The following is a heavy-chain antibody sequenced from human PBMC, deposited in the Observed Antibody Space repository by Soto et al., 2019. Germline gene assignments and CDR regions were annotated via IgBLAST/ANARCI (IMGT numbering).Heavy chain of an antibody. CDR2: IIPIFNST. Sequence: AASVTVSCKVSGSRFSNYVIAWVRQAPGHGLEWLGRIIPIFNSTKYAQSFQGRVTITADKSTSTASLELSSLRSDDTAVYYCAREGRGKKAGYNGLVSLGYWGQGTLVTVSS. J-gene: IGHJ4*02. CDR1: GSRFSNYV. CDR3: AREGRGKKAGYNGLVSLGY. V-gene: IGHV1-69*06. D-gene: IGHD2-2*02.